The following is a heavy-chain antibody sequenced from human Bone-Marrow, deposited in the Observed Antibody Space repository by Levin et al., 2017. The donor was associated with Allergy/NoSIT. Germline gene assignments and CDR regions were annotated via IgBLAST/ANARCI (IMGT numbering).Heavy chain of an antibody. CDR1: GFRFRSYG. CDR3: AKSPTLTGYYEWFDP. V-gene: IGHV3-30*18. D-gene: IGHD3-9*01. J-gene: IGHJ5*02. Sequence: LSLTCAAYGFRFRSYGMHWVRQAPGKGLEWVGLISYDGDFTFYGDSVKGRFTISRDNSNNTLFLQMDSLSAEDTAIYYCAKSPTLTGYYEWFDPWGQGTLVTVSS. CDR2: ISYDGDFT.